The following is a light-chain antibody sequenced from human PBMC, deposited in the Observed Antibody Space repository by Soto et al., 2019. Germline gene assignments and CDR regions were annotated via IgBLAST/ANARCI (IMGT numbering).Light chain of an antibody. CDR2: GAS. V-gene: IGKV3-15*01. Sequence: EIVMTQSPATLSVSPGERATLSCRASQSVSSNLAWYQQKPGQAPRLLIYGASTRATGIPARFSGSRSGTEFTLTISSLQSEDFAVYYCQQYNKWPPYTFGQGTNLEIK. J-gene: IGKJ2*01. CDR3: QQYNKWPPYT. CDR1: QSVSSN.